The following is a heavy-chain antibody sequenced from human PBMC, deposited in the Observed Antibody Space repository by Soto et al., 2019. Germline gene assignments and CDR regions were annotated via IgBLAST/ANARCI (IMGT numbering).Heavy chain of an antibody. V-gene: IGHV5-51*01. D-gene: IGHD1-1*01. CDR2: IYPGDSDT. CDR3: ARPIQTGGYYYGMDV. Sequence: PGESLKISCKGSGYSFTSYWIGWVRQMPGKGLEWMGIIYPGDSDTRYSPSFQGQVTISADKSTSTAYLQWSSLKASDTAMYYCARPIQTGGYYYGMDVWGQRTTVTV. CDR1: GYSFTSYW. J-gene: IGHJ6*02.